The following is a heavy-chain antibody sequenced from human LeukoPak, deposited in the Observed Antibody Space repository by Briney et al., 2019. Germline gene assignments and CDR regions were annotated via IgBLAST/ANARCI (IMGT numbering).Heavy chain of an antibody. CDR2: INQDGSEK. Sequence: QPGGSLRLSCAVSGLTFRSFWMSWVRQAPGKGLEWVANINQDGSEKYFVDSVEGRFTISRDNSKNSLHLQMNTLRAEDTALYYCARERDGRFFDYWGQGTLVTVSS. CDR1: GLTFRSFW. J-gene: IGHJ4*02. V-gene: IGHV3-7*01. CDR3: ARERDGRFFDY. D-gene: IGHD5-24*01.